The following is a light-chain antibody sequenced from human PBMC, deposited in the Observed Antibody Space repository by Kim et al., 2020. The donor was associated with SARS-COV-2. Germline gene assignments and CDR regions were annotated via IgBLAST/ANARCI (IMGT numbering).Light chain of an antibody. V-gene: IGLV3-19*01. CDR1: SLRSYY. J-gene: IGLJ2*01. CDR3: NSRGSNDNVL. Sequence: SSELTQYPAVSVALGQTVRITCQGDSLRSYYATWYQQKPGQAPIVVIYGKNNRPSGIPDRFSGSSSGDTASLTITGTQAGDEADYYCNSRGSNDNVLFGG. CDR2: GKN.